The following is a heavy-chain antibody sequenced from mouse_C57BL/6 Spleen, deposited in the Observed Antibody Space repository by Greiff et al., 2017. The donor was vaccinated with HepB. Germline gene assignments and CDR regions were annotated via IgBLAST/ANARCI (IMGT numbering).Heavy chain of an antibody. J-gene: IGHJ2*01. D-gene: IGHD2-1*01. CDR3: ARETYGNYYFDY. Sequence: LQESGAELVKPGASVKISCKASGYAFSSYWMNWVKQRPGKGLEWIGQIYPGDGDTNYNGKFKGKATLTADKSSSTAYMQLSSLTSEDSAVYFCARETYGNYYFDYWGQGTTLTVSS. CDR2: IYPGDGDT. V-gene: IGHV1-80*01. CDR1: GYAFSSYW.